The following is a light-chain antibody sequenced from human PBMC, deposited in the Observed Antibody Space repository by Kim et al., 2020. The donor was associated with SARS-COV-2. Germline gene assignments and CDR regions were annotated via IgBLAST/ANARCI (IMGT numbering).Light chain of an antibody. V-gene: IGKV1-16*02. J-gene: IGKJ5*01. CDR1: QGINNY. CDR2: GAS. Sequence: DIQMTQSPSSLSTSVGDRVTITCRASQGINNYLAWFQQKPGKAPKSLIYGASSLQIGVPSKFSGSGSGTDFNLTIISLQTEDFATYYCQQYSSYPITFGQGTRLEIK. CDR3: QQYSSYPIT.